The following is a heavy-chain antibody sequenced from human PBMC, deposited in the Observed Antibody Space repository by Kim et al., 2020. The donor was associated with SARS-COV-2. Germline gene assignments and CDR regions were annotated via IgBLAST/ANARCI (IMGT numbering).Heavy chain of an antibody. V-gene: IGHV4-59*01. Sequence: SETLSLTCTVSGGSISSYYWSWIRQPPGKGLEWIGYIYYSGSTNYNPSLKSRVTISVDTSKNQFSLKLSSVTAADTAVYYCARGGYSYGLGGYYYYGMDVWGQGTTVTVSS. D-gene: IGHD5-18*01. J-gene: IGHJ6*02. CDR1: GGSISSYY. CDR2: IYYSGST. CDR3: ARGGYSYGLGGYYYYGMDV.